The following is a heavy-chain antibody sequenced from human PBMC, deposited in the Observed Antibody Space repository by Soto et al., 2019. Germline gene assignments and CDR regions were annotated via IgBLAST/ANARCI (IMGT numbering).Heavy chain of an antibody. CDR3: ARDPGGYSYDYGMDV. CDR1: GYTFTSYG. J-gene: IGHJ6*02. D-gene: IGHD5-18*01. V-gene: IGHV1-18*04. Sequence: RASVKVSCKASGYTFTSYGISWVRQAPGQGLEWMGWISAYNGNTNYAQKLQGRVTMTTDTSTSTAYMELRSLRSHDTAVYYCARDPGGYSYDYGMDVWGQGTTVTVSS. CDR2: ISAYNGNT.